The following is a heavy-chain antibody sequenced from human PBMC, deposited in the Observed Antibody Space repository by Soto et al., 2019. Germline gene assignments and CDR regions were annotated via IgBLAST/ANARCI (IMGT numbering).Heavy chain of an antibody. CDR3: AKQPYSSGWFDY. D-gene: IGHD6-19*01. CDR2: IYSDGTT. J-gene: IGHJ4*02. V-gene: IGHV3-66*04. Sequence: GGSLRLSCAAPGLIVSTNYMNWVRQAPGKGLEWVSIIYSDGTTYHADSVKGRFTISRDNSKNMLYLEMNSLRAEDTAVYYCAKQPYSSGWFDYWGQRTLVTVSS. CDR1: GLIVSTNY.